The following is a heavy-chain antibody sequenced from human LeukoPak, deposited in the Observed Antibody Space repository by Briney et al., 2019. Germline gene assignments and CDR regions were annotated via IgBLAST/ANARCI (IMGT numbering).Heavy chain of an antibody. CDR3: ARAYSSGWYGPWFDP. CDR1: GGSFSGYY. V-gene: IGHV4-34*01. D-gene: IGHD6-19*01. CDR2: INHSGST. J-gene: IGHJ5*02. Sequence: SETLSLTCAVYGGSFSGYYWSWIRQPPGKGLEWIGEINHSGSTNYNPSLKSRVTISVDTSKNQFSLKLSSVTAADTAVYYCARAYSSGWYGPWFDPWGQGTLVTVSS.